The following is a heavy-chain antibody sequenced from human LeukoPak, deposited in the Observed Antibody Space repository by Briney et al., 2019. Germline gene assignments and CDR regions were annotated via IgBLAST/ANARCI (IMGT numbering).Heavy chain of an antibody. Sequence: SETLSLTCAVCGGSFSAYYWSWIRQPPGKGLEWIGEINHSGSTNYNPSLKSRVNISVDTSKNQFSLKLSSVTAADTAVYYCARVSRLWWARDIWGQGTMVTVSS. V-gene: IGHV4-34*01. D-gene: IGHD2-21*01. CDR1: GGSFSAYY. CDR3: ARVSRLWWARDI. J-gene: IGHJ3*02. CDR2: INHSGST.